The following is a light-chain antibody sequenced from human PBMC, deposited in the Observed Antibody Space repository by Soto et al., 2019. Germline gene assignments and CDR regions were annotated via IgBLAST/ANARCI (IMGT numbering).Light chain of an antibody. CDR1: SSNIGSNY. CDR2: RNN. CDR3: SSYASSNTYV. Sequence: QSVLTQPPSASGTPGQRVTISCSGSSSNIGSNYVYWYQHLTGTAPKLLIYRNNQRPSGVPDRFSGSKSGTSASLAISGLRSEDEADYYCSSYASSNTYVFGTGTKVTV. J-gene: IGLJ1*01. V-gene: IGLV1-47*01.